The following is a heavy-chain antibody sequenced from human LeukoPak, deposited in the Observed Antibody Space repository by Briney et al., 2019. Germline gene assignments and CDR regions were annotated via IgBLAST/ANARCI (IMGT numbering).Heavy chain of an antibody. CDR3: ARGGWYGLNY. Sequence: RTSETLSLTCAVYGGSLSGHYGNWIRQPPGKGLEWIGEINHRGNTNYNPSLKSRVTISVDTSKNQFSLKLTSVTAADTAVYYCARGGWYGLNYWGQGTLVTVSP. D-gene: IGHD4-17*01. J-gene: IGHJ4*02. CDR2: INHRGNT. V-gene: IGHV4-34*01. CDR1: GGSLSGHY.